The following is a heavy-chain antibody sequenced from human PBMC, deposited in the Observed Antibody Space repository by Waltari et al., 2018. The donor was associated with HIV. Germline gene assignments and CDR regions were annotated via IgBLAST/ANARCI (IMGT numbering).Heavy chain of an antibody. CDR2: IDPSDSYT. Sequence: AEVKKPGESLRISCKGSGYSFTSYWSTWVRQMPGKGLEWMGRIDPSDSYTNYSPSFQGHVTISADKSISTAYLQWSSLKASDTAMYYCARYIVATEGYFDLWGRGTLVTVSS. D-gene: IGHD5-12*01. CDR1: GYSFTSYW. V-gene: IGHV5-10-1*01. J-gene: IGHJ2*01. CDR3: ARYIVATEGYFDL.